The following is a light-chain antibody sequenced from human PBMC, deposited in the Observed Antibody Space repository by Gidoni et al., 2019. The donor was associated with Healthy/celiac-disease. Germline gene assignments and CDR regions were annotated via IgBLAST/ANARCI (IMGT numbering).Light chain of an antibody. V-gene: IGLV2-23*01. J-gene: IGLJ2*01. CDR1: SSDVGSYNL. Sequence: QSALTQPAPGSGSPGQSITISCTGTSSDVGSYNLVAWYQQHPGKAPKLMIYEGSKRPSGVSNRFSGSKSGNTASLTISGLQAEDEADYCCCSYAGSSTVFGGGTKLTVL. CDR3: CSYAGSSTV. CDR2: EGS.